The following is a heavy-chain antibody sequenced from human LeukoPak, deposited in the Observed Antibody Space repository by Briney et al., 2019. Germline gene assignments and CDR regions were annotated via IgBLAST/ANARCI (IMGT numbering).Heavy chain of an antibody. D-gene: IGHD3-22*01. CDR1: GGSISSYY. CDR3: ARGLYYYDSSGYLEYFQH. Sequence: SETLSLTCTVSGGSISSYYWSWIRQPAGMGLEWIGRIYTSGSTNYNPSLKSRVTMSVDTSKNQFSLKLSSVTAADTAVYYCARGLYYYDSSGYLEYFQHWGQGTLVTVSS. J-gene: IGHJ1*01. V-gene: IGHV4-4*07. CDR2: IYTSGST.